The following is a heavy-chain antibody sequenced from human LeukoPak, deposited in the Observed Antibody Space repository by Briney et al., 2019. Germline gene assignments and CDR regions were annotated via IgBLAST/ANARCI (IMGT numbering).Heavy chain of an antibody. V-gene: IGHV3-48*01. CDR2: ITCSSSNI. D-gene: IGHD4-23*01. J-gene: IGHJ4*02. CDR1: GFPFSSYS. CDR3: AKGNSRYATGILRGYYFDY. Sequence: TGGSLRLSCAASGFPFSSYSMNWLRQAPGKGLEGVSYITCSSSNIYYADHVKGRFTICRDNDKDTLYLEMNNLRVQDTAVYCYAKGNSRYATGILRGYYFDYWGEGTLVTVSS.